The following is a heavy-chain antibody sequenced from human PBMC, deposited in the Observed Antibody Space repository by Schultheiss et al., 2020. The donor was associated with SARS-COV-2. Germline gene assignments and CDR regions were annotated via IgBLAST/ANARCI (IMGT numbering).Heavy chain of an antibody. CDR2: INHSGST. CDR1: GGSFSGYY. V-gene: IGHV4-34*01. J-gene: IGHJ4*02. CDR3: AREGVGDYFDF. Sequence: SETLSLTCAVYGGSFSGYYWSWIRQPPGKGLEWIGEINHSGSTNYNPSLKSRVTISVDTSKNQFSLKLSSVTAADTAVYYCAREGVGDYFDFWGQGTLVTVSS. D-gene: IGHD3-10*01.